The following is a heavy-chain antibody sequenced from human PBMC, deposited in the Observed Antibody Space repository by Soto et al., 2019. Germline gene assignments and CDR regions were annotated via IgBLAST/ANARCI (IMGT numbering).Heavy chain of an antibody. CDR2: IYSGGST. V-gene: IGHV3-53*01. J-gene: IGHJ6*02. Sequence: GGSLRLSCAASGFTVSSNYMSWVRQAPGKGLEWVSVIYSGGSTYYADSVKGRFTISRDNSKNTLYLQMNSLRAEDTAVYYCARWGYSSSEYYYYYYGMDVWGQGTTVTVSS. D-gene: IGHD6-6*01. CDR1: GFTVSSNY. CDR3: ARWGYSSSEYYYYYYGMDV.